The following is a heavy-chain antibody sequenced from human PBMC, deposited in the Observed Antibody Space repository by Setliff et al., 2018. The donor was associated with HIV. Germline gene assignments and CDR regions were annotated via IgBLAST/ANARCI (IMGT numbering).Heavy chain of an antibody. V-gene: IGHV4-31*03. CDR2: IYHRGNT. CDR1: GGTIASGGYY. Sequence: NPSETLSLTCTVSGGTIASGGYYWTWIRQHPGKGLEWIGFIYHRGNTHYNSSLRSRLTISVDTSKNQFSLRLSSVTAADTAVYYCVKDGGNGYLSSGYLDYWGQGALVTVSS. J-gene: IGHJ4*01. D-gene: IGHD5-18*01. CDR3: VKDGGNGYLSSGYLDY.